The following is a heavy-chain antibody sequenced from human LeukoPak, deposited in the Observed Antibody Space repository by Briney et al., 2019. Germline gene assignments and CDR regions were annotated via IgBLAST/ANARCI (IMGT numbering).Heavy chain of an antibody. CDR2: ISAYNSNT. V-gene: IGHV1-18*01. CDR1: GYTFTSYG. Sequence: GASVEVSCKASGYTFTSYGISWVRQAPGQGLEWMGWISAYNSNTNYAQKLQGRVTMTTDTSTSTAYMELRSLRSDDTAVYYCAREDKEYYDFWSGYCREPYGMDVWGQGTTVTVSS. CDR3: AREDKEYYDFWSGYCREPYGMDV. J-gene: IGHJ6*02. D-gene: IGHD3-3*01.